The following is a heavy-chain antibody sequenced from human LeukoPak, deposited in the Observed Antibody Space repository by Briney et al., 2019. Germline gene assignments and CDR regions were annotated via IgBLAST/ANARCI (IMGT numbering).Heavy chain of an antibody. V-gene: IGHV1-45*02. CDR3: ARGGIAAADDDAFDI. Sequence: GSSVKVSFKASGYTFTYRYLHWVRQAPGQALEWMGWITPFNGNTNYAQKFQDRVTITRDRSMSTAYIELSSLRSEDTAMYYCARGGIAAADDDAFDIWGQGTMVTVSS. D-gene: IGHD6-13*01. CDR2: ITPFNGNT. J-gene: IGHJ3*02. CDR1: GYTFTYRY.